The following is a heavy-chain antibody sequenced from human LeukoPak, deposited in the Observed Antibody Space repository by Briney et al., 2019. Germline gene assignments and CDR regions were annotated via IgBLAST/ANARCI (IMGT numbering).Heavy chain of an antibody. D-gene: IGHD3-16*02. CDR2: IYTSGTT. Sequence: SQTLSLTCTVSGDSISSGSYYWSWIRQPAGKGLEWIGRIYTSGTTNYNPSLKSRVTISVDTSKNQFSLKLSSVTAADTAVYYCARGDSRSDYVWGSYRENRRYYYYYYMDVWGKGTTVTVSS. CDR1: GDSISSGSYY. V-gene: IGHV4-61*02. CDR3: ARGDSRSDYVWGSYRENRRYYYYYYMDV. J-gene: IGHJ6*03.